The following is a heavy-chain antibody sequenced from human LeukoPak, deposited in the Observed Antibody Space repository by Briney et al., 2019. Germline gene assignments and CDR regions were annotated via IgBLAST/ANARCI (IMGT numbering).Heavy chain of an antibody. CDR2: IYHTGST. J-gene: IGHJ4*02. CDR3: ARRGRNSSGWQDYL. Sequence: PSETLSLTCTVSGGSISSYHWGWIRQPPGKGLEWIANIYHTGSTNYNPSLSSRVTISIDTAKNQFSLKLTSVTAADTAVYYCARRGRNSSGWQDYLWGQGTLVTVSS. V-gene: IGHV4-59*01. CDR1: GGSISSYH. D-gene: IGHD6-25*01.